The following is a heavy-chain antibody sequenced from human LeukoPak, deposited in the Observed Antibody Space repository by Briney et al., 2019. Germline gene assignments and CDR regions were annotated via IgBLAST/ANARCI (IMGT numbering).Heavy chain of an antibody. CDR3: ARLIAAAGILGY. V-gene: IGHV4-39*01. J-gene: IGHJ4*02. D-gene: IGHD6-13*01. CDR2: IYYSGST. Sequence: PSETLSLTCTVSGGSISSSSYYWGCIRQPPGKGLEWIGRIYYSGSTYYNPSLKSRVTISVDTSKNQFSLKLSSVTAADTAVYYCARLIAAAGILGYWGQGTLVTVSS. CDR1: GGSISSSSYY.